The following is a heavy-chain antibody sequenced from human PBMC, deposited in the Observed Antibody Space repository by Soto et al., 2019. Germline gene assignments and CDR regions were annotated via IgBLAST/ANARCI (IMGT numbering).Heavy chain of an antibody. CDR3: ARYSSSWYMGYYYGMDV. CDR1: GGTFSSYA. CDR2: IIPIFGTA. J-gene: IGHJ6*02. D-gene: IGHD6-13*01. Sequence: QVQLVQSGAEVKKPGSSVKVSCKASGGTFSSYAISWVRQAPGQGLEWMGGIIPIFGTANYAQKFQGRVTITADESTSTDYMELSSLRSEDTAVYYCARYSSSWYMGYYYGMDVWGQGTTVTVSS. V-gene: IGHV1-69*01.